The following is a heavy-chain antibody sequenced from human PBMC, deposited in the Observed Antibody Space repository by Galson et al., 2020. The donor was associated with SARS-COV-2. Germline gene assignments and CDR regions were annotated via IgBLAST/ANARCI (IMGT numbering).Heavy chain of an antibody. CDR3: ARDQDGYNDF. D-gene: IGHD5-12*01. V-gene: IGHV3-7*01. CDR1: GFTFSKNW. CDR2: IKQDGSDR. J-gene: IGHJ4*02. Sequence: GESLKISCAASGFTFSKNWMSWVRQAPGKGLEWVANIKQDGSDRYYVDSVKGRFSISIDNAKNSLFLQMNSLRAEDTAVYYCARDQDGYNDFWGQGTLVTVSS.